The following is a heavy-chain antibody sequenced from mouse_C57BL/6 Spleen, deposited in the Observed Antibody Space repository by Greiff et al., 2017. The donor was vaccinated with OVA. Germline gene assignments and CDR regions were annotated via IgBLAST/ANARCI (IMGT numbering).Heavy chain of an antibody. CDR3: ARRTAQATSFDY. V-gene: IGHV1-69*01. D-gene: IGHD3-2*02. J-gene: IGHJ2*01. CDR1: GYTFTSYW. CDR2: IDPSDSFT. Sequence: VQLQQPGAELVMPGASVKLSCKASGYTFTSYWMHWVKQRPGQGLEWIGEIDPSDSFTNYNKKFKGKSTLTVDKSSSTAYMQLSSLTSEDSAVYYCARRTAQATSFDYWGQGTTLTVSS.